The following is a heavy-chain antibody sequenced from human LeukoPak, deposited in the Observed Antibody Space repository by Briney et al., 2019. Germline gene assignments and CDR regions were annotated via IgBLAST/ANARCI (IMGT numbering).Heavy chain of an antibody. J-gene: IGHJ4*02. CDR3: AKGRGTSSQYHFDN. CDR2: ISGNGAGT. CDR1: GFTFSTYA. Sequence: ESGGGLGQPGGSLRLSCTASGFTFSTYAMTWVRQAPGKGLEWVSAISGNGAGTYYADSVKGGFNISRDNSKNTLYLQLNSLRAEDTAIYYCAKGRGTSSQYHFDNWGQGTLVTVSS. D-gene: IGHD6-13*01. V-gene: IGHV3-23*01.